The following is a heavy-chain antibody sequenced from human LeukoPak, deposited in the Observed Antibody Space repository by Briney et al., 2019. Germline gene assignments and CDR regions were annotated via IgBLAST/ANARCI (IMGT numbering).Heavy chain of an antibody. CDR2: INHSGST. CDR1: GGSFSGYY. V-gene: IGHV4-34*01. J-gene: IGHJ4*02. Sequence: SETLSLTCAVYGGSFSGYYWSWIRQPPGKGLEWIGEINHSGSTNYNPSLKSRVTISVDTSKNQFSLKLSSVTAADTAVYYCARVGRIVGAILGWGQGTLVTVSS. CDR3: ARVGRIVGAILG. D-gene: IGHD1-26*01.